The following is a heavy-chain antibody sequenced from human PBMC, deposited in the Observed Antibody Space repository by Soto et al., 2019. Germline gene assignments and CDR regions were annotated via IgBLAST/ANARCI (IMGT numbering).Heavy chain of an antibody. D-gene: IGHD1-1*01. CDR2: IVSDGSAK. Sequence: QVQLVESGGGVVQPGTSLRLSCAVSGFPFSTYGFHWVRQPPGKGLEWVAVIVSDGSAKYHADCVEGRFTISRDNSKDTLYLQMNSLRAEDTAVYYCARDDAFGNENGFDIWGQGTMVTVSS. CDR3: ARDDAFGNENGFDI. J-gene: IGHJ3*02. V-gene: IGHV3-33*01. CDR1: GFPFSTYG.